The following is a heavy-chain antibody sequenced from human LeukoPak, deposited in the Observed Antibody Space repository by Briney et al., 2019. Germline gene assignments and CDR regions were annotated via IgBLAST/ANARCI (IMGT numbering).Heavy chain of an antibody. CDR1: GFTFSSYW. D-gene: IGHD6-13*01. Sequence: GGSLRLSCAASGFTFSSYWMSWVRQAPGKGLEWVANIEQDGSEKYYVDSVKGRFTISRDNAKNSLYLQMNSLRAEDTAVYYSSLEGSSWYRYFQHWGQGTLVTVSS. CDR2: IEQDGSEK. V-gene: IGHV3-7*05. J-gene: IGHJ1*01. CDR3: SLEGSSWYRYFQH.